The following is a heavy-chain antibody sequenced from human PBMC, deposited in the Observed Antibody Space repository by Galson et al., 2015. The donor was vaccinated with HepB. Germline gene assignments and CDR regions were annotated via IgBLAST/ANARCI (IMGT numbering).Heavy chain of an antibody. CDR2: ITPSGDNT. D-gene: IGHD6-19*01. Sequence: SLRLSCAASGFTFSYYAMSWVRQAPGKGLEWTSAITPSGDNTYSADSLKGRFTISRDNSQNTVFLQMDSLRADDTAIYFCAKVFPEKTDGWYRQALYYFDSWGQGTRVTVSS. J-gene: IGHJ4*02. V-gene: IGHV3-23*01. CDR3: AKVFPEKTDGWYRQALYYFDS. CDR1: GFTFSYYA.